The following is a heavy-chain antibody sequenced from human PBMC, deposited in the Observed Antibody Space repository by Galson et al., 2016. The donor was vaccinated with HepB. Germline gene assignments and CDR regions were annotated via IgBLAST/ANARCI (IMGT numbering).Heavy chain of an antibody. CDR3: AKERLVRRIFDH. V-gene: IGHV3-23*01. Sequence: SLRLSCAASGFVFSNFGLSWVRQAPGKGLEWVASISPRRTTYYSDSVQGRFNIARHNSNNTLYLQMNALRSEDTAVYYCAKERLVRRIFDHWGQGTLLTVSS. CDR1: GFVFSNFG. J-gene: IGHJ4*02. CDR2: ISPRRTT. D-gene: IGHD1-1*01.